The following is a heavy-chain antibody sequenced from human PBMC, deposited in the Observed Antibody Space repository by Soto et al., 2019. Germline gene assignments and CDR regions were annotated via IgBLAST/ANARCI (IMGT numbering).Heavy chain of an antibody. D-gene: IGHD3-16*02. J-gene: IGHJ3*02. Sequence: QITLKESGPTLVKPTQTLTLTCTFSGFSLSTSGVGVGWIRQPPGKALEWLALIYWNDDKRYSPSLKSRLTITKDTSKNQVVLTLTNMDPVDTATYYFAHRRSRMITFGGVIANYAFDIWGQGTMVTVAS. V-gene: IGHV2-5*01. CDR3: AHRRSRMITFGGVIANYAFDI. CDR1: GFSLSTSGVG. CDR2: IYWNDDK.